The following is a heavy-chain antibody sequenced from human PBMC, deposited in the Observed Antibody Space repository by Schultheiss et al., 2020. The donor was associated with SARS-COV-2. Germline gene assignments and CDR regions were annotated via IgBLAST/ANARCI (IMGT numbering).Heavy chain of an antibody. CDR1: GFTFSSYA. CDR3: ASTSIAAAGKVDY. J-gene: IGHJ4*02. CDR2: ISGSGGST. Sequence: GESLKISCAASGFTFSSYAMSWVRQAPGKGLEWVSAISGSGGSTYYADSVKGRFTISRDNSKNTLYLQMNSLRAEDTAVYYCASTSIAAAGKVDYWGQGTLVTVSS. D-gene: IGHD6-13*01. V-gene: IGHV3-23*01.